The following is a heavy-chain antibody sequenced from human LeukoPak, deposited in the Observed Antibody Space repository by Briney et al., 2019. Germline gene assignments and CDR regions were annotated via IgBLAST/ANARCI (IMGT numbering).Heavy chain of an antibody. CDR1: GGTFSSYA. Sequence: SVKVSCKASGGTFSSYAISWVRQAPGQGLEWMGRIIPVLGIANYAQKFQGRVTITADKSTSTAYMELSSLRSEDTAVYYCAREANFDSSGYYSDYWGQGTLVTVSS. V-gene: IGHV1-69*04. D-gene: IGHD3-22*01. J-gene: IGHJ4*02. CDR2: IIPVLGIA. CDR3: AREANFDSSGYYSDY.